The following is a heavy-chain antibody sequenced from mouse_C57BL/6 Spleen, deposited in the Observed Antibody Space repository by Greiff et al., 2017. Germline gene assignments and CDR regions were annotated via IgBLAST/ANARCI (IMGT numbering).Heavy chain of an antibody. V-gene: IGHV14-4*01. D-gene: IGHD1-1*01. CDR2: IDPENGDT. J-gene: IGHJ3*01. CDR3: TTEDLLLRY. Sequence: VQLQQSGAELVRPGASVKLSCTASGFNIKDDYMHWVKQRPEQGLEWIGWIDPENGDTEYASKFQGKATITADTSSNTAYLQLSSLTSEDTAVYYCTTEDLLLRYWGQGTLVTVSA. CDR1: GFNIKDDY.